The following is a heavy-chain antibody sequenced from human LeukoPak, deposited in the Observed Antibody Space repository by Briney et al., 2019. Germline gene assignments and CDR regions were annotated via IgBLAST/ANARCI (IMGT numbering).Heavy chain of an antibody. CDR3: ARANDNDGSSGYSHDY. V-gene: IGHV3-74*01. Sequence: GGSLRLSCAASGFTFSAHWMHWVRQAPGKGLVWVSRINTDGTTTDYAGSVKGRFTISRDNAKSTLYLQMNSLRAEDTAEYYCARANDNDGSSGYSHDYWGQGTLVTVSS. J-gene: IGHJ4*02. CDR2: INTDGTTT. CDR1: GFTFSAHW. D-gene: IGHD3-22*01.